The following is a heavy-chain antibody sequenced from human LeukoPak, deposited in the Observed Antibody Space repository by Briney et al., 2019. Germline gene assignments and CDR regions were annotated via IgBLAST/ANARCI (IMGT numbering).Heavy chain of an antibody. D-gene: IGHD5-12*01. Sequence: GGSLGLSCAASGFTFSSYSMNWVRQAPGKGLEWVSYISSSSSTIYYADSVKGRFTISRDNAKNSLYLQMNSLRAEDTAVYYCARDSGSYDSEYYFDYWGQGTLVTVSS. CDR3: ARDSGSYDSEYYFDY. V-gene: IGHV3-48*04. J-gene: IGHJ4*02. CDR2: ISSSSSTI. CDR1: GFTFSSYS.